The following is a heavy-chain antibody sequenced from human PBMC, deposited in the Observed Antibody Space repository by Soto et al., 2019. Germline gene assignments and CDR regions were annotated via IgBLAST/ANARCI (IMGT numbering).Heavy chain of an antibody. Sequence: EVQLVESGGGLVQPGGSLRLSCAASGFTFSSYAMHWVRQATGKGLEWVSAIGTAGDTYYPGSVKGRFTISRENAKNSLYLQMNSLRAEDTAVYYCATPGYSSGWYGGFDYWGQGTLVTVSS. J-gene: IGHJ4*02. CDR1: GFTFSSYA. D-gene: IGHD6-19*01. CDR2: IGTAGDT. V-gene: IGHV3-13*01. CDR3: ATPGYSSGWYGGFDY.